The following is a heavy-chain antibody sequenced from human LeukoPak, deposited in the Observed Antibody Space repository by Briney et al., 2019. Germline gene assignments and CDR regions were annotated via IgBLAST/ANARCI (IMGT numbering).Heavy chain of an antibody. CDR2: IYSSGTT. CDR1: DGSSSRYY. CDR3: ARHVSYTGDAFDI. Sequence: SETLSLTCNVSDGSSSRYYWSWIRQPPGKGLEWIGYIYSSGTTNYNPSLKSRVTLSVDTSKNQFSLKLNSVTAADTAVCYCARHVSYTGDAFDIWGQGTMVTVSP. J-gene: IGHJ3*02. V-gene: IGHV4-59*08. D-gene: IGHD1-26*01.